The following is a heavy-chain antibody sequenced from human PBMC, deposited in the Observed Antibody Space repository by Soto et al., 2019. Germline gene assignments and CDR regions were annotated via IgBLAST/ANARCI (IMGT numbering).Heavy chain of an antibody. CDR1: GFTFSSYG. Sequence: GGSLRLSCAASGFTFSSYGMHWVRQAPGKGLEWVAVIWYDGSNKYYADSVKGRFTISRDNSKNTLYLQMNSLRAEDTAVYYCARDSEDCSGGSCSLLFDYWGQGTLVTVSS. CDR2: IWYDGSNK. J-gene: IGHJ4*02. V-gene: IGHV3-33*01. CDR3: ARDSEDCSGGSCSLLFDY. D-gene: IGHD2-15*01.